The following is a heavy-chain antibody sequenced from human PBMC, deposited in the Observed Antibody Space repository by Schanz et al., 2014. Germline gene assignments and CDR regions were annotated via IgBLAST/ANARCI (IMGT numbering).Heavy chain of an antibody. V-gene: IGHV3-23*04. D-gene: IGHD2-2*01. CDR2: ISGSGGDT. CDR1: GFTFSSYA. J-gene: IGHJ6*02. CDR3: ARGPSRGTYYYGMDV. Sequence: EVQLVESGGGLVQPGGSLRLSCAASGFTFSSYAMSWVRQAPGKGLEWVSAISGSGGDTYYADSVKGRFTISRDNSKNTLYLQMNSLRDEDTAVYYCARGPSRGTYYYGMDVWGQGTTVTVSS.